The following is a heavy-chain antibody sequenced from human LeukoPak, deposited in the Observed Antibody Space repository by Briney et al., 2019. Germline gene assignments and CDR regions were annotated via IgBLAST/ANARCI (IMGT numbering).Heavy chain of an antibody. CDR2: ISGYNGYT. CDR3: ARMMTPRHYYDSSGYYYGAFDI. D-gene: IGHD3-22*01. V-gene: IGHV1-18*01. CDR1: GYTFTNYG. J-gene: IGHJ3*02. Sequence: ASVNVSCKASGYTFTNYGISWARQAPGQGLGWMGWISGYNGYTKYAQKFQGRVTMTTDTSTSTAYMELRSLRSDDTAVYYCARMMTPRHYYDSSGYYYGAFDIWGQGTMVTVSS.